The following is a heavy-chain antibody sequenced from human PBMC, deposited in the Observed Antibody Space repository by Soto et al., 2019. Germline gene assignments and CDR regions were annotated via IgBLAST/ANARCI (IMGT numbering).Heavy chain of an antibody. Sequence: PGESLKISCKGSGYSFTSYWIGWVRQMPGKGLEWMGIIYPGDSDTRYSPSFQGQVTISADKSISTAYLQWSSLKASDTAMYYCARLQLGRLRYFDWHSPYYYYYGMDVWGQGTTVTVPS. CDR3: ARLQLGRLRYFDWHSPYYYYYGMDV. CDR2: IYPGDSDT. J-gene: IGHJ6*02. D-gene: IGHD3-9*01. CDR1: GYSFTSYW. V-gene: IGHV5-51*01.